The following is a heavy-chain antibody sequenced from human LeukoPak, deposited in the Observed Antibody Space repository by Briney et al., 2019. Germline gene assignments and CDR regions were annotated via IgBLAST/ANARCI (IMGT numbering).Heavy chain of an antibody. V-gene: IGHV7-4-1*02. Sequence: ASVKVSCKASGYTFTSYAMNWVRQAPGQGLEWMGWIHTNTGNPTYAQGFTGRFVFSLDTSVSTAYLQISSLKAEDTAVYYCARERGPAYSSSWYFRKSFRYYFDYWGQGTLVTVSS. J-gene: IGHJ4*02. CDR3: ARERGPAYSSSWYFRKSFRYYFDY. CDR1: GYTFTSYA. CDR2: IHTNTGNP. D-gene: IGHD6-13*01.